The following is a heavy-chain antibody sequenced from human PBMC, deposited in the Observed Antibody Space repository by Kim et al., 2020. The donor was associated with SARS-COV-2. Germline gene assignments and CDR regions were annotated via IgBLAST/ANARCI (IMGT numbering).Heavy chain of an antibody. CDR3: AKDYRSGYSGYDIGD. J-gene: IGHJ4*02. Sequence: EGSLRLSCAASGFTFINYAMSWVRQAPGKGLEWVSAFSSGSGGVTYYADSVKGRFTISRDNSKNTLYLQMNSLRAEDTAVYYCAKDYRSGYSGYDIGDWGQGTLVTVSS. CDR1: GFTFINYA. V-gene: IGHV3-23*01. CDR2: FSSGSGGVT. D-gene: IGHD5-12*01.